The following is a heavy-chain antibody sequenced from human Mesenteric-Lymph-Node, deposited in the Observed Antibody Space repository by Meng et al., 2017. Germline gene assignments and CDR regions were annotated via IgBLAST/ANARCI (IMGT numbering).Heavy chain of an antibody. CDR2: ISYDGSNK. D-gene: IGHD3-22*01. CDR1: GFTFSNYA. CDR3: ARDVDNSGTYWPFGE. Sequence: GESLKISCAASGFTFSNYAIYWVRQAPGKGLEWVAIISYDGSNKYYADSVKGRFTISRDNSKNTLHLQMNSLRTEDTAVYYCARDVDNSGTYWPFGEWGQGTLVTVSS. V-gene: IGHV3-30*04. J-gene: IGHJ4*02.